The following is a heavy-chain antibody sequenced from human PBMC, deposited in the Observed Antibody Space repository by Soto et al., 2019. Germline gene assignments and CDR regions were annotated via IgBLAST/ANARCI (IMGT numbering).Heavy chain of an antibody. V-gene: IGHV3-33*01. D-gene: IGHD4-17*01. J-gene: IGHJ4*02. CDR3: ARDATGGYGDKGGLDY. Sequence: GGSLRLSCAASGFTFSRYGMHWVRQAPGKGLEWVAVIWYDGSNKYYAYSVKGRFTISRDNSKNTLYLQMNSLRAEDTAVYYCARDATGGYGDKGGLDYWGQGTLVTVSS. CDR1: GFTFSRYG. CDR2: IWYDGSNK.